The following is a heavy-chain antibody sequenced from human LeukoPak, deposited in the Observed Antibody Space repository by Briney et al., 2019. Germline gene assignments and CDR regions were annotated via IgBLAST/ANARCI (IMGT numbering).Heavy chain of an antibody. J-gene: IGHJ4*02. CDR1: GFTFSSYW. V-gene: IGHV3-74*01. CDR2: INSDGSST. D-gene: IGHD3-22*01. CDR3: ARVRGDYYDSSGYRN. Sequence: GGSLRLSCAASGFTFSSYWMHWVRQAPGKGLVWVSRINSDGSSTSYADSVKGRFTISRDNAKNTLYLQMNSLRAEDTAVYYCARVRGDYYDSSGYRNWGQGTLVTVSS.